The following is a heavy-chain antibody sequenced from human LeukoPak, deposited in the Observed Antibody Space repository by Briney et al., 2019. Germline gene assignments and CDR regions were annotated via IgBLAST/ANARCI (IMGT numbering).Heavy chain of an antibody. CDR2: IHYSGST. CDR1: GGSIRSYY. CDR3: ARIVYCTGRFDY. V-gene: IGHV4-59*01. D-gene: IGHD2-8*02. J-gene: IGHJ4*02. Sequence: KPSETLSLTCTVSGGSIRSYYWSWIRQPPGKGLEWIGYIHYSGSTNYNPSLKSRVTTSVDTSKNQFSLKLSSVTAADTAVYYCARIVYCTGRFDYWGQGTLVTVSS.